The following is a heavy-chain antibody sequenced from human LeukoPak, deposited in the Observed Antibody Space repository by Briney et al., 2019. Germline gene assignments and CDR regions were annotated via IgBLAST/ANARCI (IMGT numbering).Heavy chain of an antibody. J-gene: IGHJ4*02. CDR3: ARVDLQMIRGVQD. D-gene: IGHD3-10*01. CDR2: IAYSVNT. V-gene: IGHV4-31*03. CDR1: GGSSREGGRY. Sequence: VTLIYTVSGGSSREGGRYGIWIRQHQRTLLPWVGYIAYSVNTYYKPTLQRRLSISLDRCKDQVSLKRSSVTAADTAGYYCARVDLQMIRGVQDWGQGTLVTVSS.